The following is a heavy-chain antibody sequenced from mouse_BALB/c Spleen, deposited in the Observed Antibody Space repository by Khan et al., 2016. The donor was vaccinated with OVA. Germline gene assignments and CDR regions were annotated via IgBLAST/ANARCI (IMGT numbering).Heavy chain of an antibody. CDR1: GYTFTYYV. D-gene: IGHD2-3*01. CDR3: ARGDGYYVDFDY. Sequence: QVQLQQSGPELVKPGASVKMSCKASGYTFTYYVITWVKQRTGQGLEWIGEIYPGSDNAYYNERFKGKATLTADKSSNTTHMQLSSLTSEDSAVYFGARGDGYYVDFDYWGQGTTLTVAS. CDR2: IYPGSDNA. V-gene: IGHV1-81*01. J-gene: IGHJ2*01.